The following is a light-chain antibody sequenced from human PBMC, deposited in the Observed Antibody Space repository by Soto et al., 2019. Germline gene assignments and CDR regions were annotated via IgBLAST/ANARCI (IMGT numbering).Light chain of an antibody. CDR3: QQYGSSPLFT. CDR2: GAS. Sequence: EIVLTQSPGTLSLSPGERATLSCRASQSVSSSYLAWYQQKPGQAPRLLIYGASSRATGIPDRFSGSGSGTGFPLTISRLEPEDFAVYSCQQYGSSPLFTFGPGTKVDIK. J-gene: IGKJ3*01. V-gene: IGKV3-20*01. CDR1: QSVSSSY.